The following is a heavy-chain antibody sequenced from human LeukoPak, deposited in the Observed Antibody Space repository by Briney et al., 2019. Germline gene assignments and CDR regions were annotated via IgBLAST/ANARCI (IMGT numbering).Heavy chain of an antibody. Sequence: SETLSLTCTVSGGSISCSSYYWGWIRQPPGKGLEWIGSIYYSGSTYYNPSLKSRVTISVDTSKNQFSLKLSSVTAADTAVYYCARGRGYRSGSGWFDPWGQGTLVTVSS. V-gene: IGHV4-39*07. CDR3: ARGRGYRSGSGWFDP. CDR1: GGSISCSSYY. J-gene: IGHJ5*02. D-gene: IGHD6-19*01. CDR2: IYYSGST.